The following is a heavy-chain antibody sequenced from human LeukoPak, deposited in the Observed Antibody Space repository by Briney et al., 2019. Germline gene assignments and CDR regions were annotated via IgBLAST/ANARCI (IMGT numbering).Heavy chain of an antibody. CDR2: VYTSGST. CDR1: GASISSGSYY. J-gene: IGHJ3*02. V-gene: IGHV4-61*02. Sequence: SQTLSLTCSVSGASISSGSYYWTWIRQPAGKGLEWIGRVYTSGSTNYNPSLKSRVTISVDTSKNQFSLNLSSVTAADTAVYYCAADRSYYYDSSGYHDAFDIWGQGTMVTVSS. CDR3: AADRSYYYDSSGYHDAFDI. D-gene: IGHD3-22*01.